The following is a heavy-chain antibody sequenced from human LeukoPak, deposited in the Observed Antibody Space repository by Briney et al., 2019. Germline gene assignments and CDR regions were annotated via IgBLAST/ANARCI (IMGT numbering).Heavy chain of an antibody. CDR3: ARYRSVGATYDAFDI. V-gene: IGHV4-39*07. CDR1: GGSISSSSYY. Sequence: PSETLSLTCTVSGGSISSSSYYWGWIRQPPGKGLEWIGSIYYSGSTYYNPSLKSRVTISVDTSKNQFSLKLSSVTAADTAVYYCARYRSVGATYDAFDIWGQGTMVTVSS. J-gene: IGHJ3*02. D-gene: IGHD1-26*01. CDR2: IYYSGST.